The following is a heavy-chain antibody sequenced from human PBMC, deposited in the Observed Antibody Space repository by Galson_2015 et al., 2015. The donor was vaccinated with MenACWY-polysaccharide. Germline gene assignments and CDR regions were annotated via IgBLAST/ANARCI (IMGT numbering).Heavy chain of an antibody. D-gene: IGHD3-22*01. CDR2: GSEN. Sequence: GSENYYVDSVKGRFTVSRDNAKNLLDLQMNSLRAEDTAVYYCARGGKYYYDSSGYLNWFDPWGQGTLVTVSS. CDR3: ARGGKYYYDSSGYLNWFDP. J-gene: IGHJ5*02. V-gene: IGHV3-7*03.